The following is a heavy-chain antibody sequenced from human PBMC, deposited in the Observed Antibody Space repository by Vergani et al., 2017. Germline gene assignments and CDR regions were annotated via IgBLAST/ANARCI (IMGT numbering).Heavy chain of an antibody. CDR2: ISSSSSYI. J-gene: IGHJ5*02. D-gene: IGHD3-3*01. Sequence: EVQLVESGGGLVKPGGSLRLSCAASGFTFSSYSMNWVRQAPGKGLEWVSSISSSSSYIYYADSVKGRFTISRDNAKNSLYLQMNSLRAEDTAVYYCARVGAQTGRITIFGVVIWEMDWFDPWGQGTLVTVSS. CDR1: GFTFSSYS. V-gene: IGHV3-21*01. CDR3: ARVGAQTGRITIFGVVIWEMDWFDP.